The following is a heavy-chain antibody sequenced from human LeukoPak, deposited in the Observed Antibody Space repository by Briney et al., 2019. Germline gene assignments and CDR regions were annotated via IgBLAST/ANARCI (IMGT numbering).Heavy chain of an antibody. CDR1: GYTFTSYY. D-gene: IGHD3-22*01. CDR3: ARSRSSGYYLY. J-gene: IGHJ4*02. CDR2: INPSGGST. V-gene: IGHV1-46*01. Sequence: ASVKVSCKASGYTFTSYYMHWVRQAPGQGLEWMGIINPSGGSTSYAQKFQGRVTMTRDMSTSTVYMGLSSLRSEDTAVYYCARSRSSGYYLYWGQGTLVTVSS.